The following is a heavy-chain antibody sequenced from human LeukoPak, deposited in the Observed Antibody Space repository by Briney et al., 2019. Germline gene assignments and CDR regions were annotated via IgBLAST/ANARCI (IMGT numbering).Heavy chain of an antibody. CDR2: IAHDGTT. V-gene: IGHV4-4*02. J-gene: IGHJ4*02. CDR1: GGSIDITNY. CDR3: TREDRPYCPFAY. D-gene: IGHD1-26*01. Sequence: SETLSLTCGVSGGSIDITNYWSWVRQAPGKGLEWIGEIAHDGTTNYNPSLRSRVAMSFDRANNQFSLSLTSVTAADTPVYYCTREDRPYCPFAYWGQGVLVTVSS.